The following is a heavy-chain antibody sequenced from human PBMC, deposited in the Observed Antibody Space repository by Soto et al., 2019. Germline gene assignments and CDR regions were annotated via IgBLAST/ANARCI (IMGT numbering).Heavy chain of an antibody. D-gene: IGHD2-2*01. CDR2: IDWDDDK. V-gene: IGHV2-70*04. CDR3: VVVVGDYSSGMDV. Sequence: SGPTLVNPTQTLTLTCTFSGFSLSTSGMRVSWIRQPPGKALEWLARIDWDDDKFYSTSLKTRLTISKDTSKNQVVLTMTNMDTLATPTSYCVVVVGDYSSGMDVSVQGPMVIFFS. J-gene: IGHJ6*02. CDR1: GFSLSTSGMR.